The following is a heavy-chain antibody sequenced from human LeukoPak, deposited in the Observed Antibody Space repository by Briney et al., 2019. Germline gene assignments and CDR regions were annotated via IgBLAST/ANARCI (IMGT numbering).Heavy chain of an antibody. Sequence: PSETLSLTCTVSGGSISSYYWSWIRQPPGKGLEWIGYIYYSGCTNYNPSLKSRVTISVDTSKNQFSLKLSSVTAADTAVYYCARMDITFFDYWGQGTLVTVSS. CDR1: GGSISSYY. J-gene: IGHJ4*02. V-gene: IGHV4-59*01. D-gene: IGHD2-2*03. CDR3: ARMDITFFDY. CDR2: IYYSGCT.